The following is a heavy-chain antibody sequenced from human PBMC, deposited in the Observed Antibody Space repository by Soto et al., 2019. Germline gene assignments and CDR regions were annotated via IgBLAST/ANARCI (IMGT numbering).Heavy chain of an antibody. J-gene: IGHJ5*02. V-gene: IGHV4-59*01. CDR1: PGSISSSY. CDR2: VAYSGTT. D-gene: IGHD1-26*01. Sequence: QVQLQESGPGLVKPSETRTITCTVSPGSISSSYWSWIRQPPGRGLEWIGHVAYSGTTKYNPSLKSRGSISVSTSKRQFSLRLTSVTAADTAVYYCAREAQDYYFDHWGQGILVTVSS. CDR3: AREAQDYYFDH.